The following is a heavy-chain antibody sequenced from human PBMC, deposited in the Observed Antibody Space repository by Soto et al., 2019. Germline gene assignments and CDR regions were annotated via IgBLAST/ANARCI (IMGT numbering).Heavy chain of an antibody. CDR3: ARRPRLSGGIFYYGLDN. CDR1: GYTFTHSD. CDR2: MNPDSGHA. V-gene: IGHV1-8*01. D-gene: IGHD2-8*01. J-gene: IGHJ4*02. Sequence: QVQLVQSGAELKKPGASVKVSCKASGYTFTHSDINWVRQAHGQGLEWMGWMNPDSGHAAYAQKFQGSVTLTTRTSTRKVYVAVCSVGSEDTAVYYCARRPRLSGGIFYYGLDNWGQG.